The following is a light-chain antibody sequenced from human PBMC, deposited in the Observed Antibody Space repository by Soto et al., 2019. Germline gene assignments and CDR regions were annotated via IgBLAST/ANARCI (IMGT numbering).Light chain of an antibody. V-gene: IGKV1-5*03. Sequence: DSQMTQSPSTLSASVGDRVTITCRASQSISSWLAWYQRKPGKAPKLLIYKASSLESGVPSRFSGSGSGTKFTLTISSLQPDDFATYYCQQYNSYSFTFGPGTKVDIK. J-gene: IGKJ3*01. CDR3: QQYNSYSFT. CDR2: KAS. CDR1: QSISSW.